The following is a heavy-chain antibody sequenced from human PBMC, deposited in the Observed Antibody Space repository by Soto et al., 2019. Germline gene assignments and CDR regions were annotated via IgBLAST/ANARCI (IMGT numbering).Heavy chain of an antibody. Sequence: VQLVQSGAEVKKPGESLQISCKGSGYNFANYWIGWVRQMPGKGLEWMGVIYPGDSDTRYSPSFRGQVTISADKSINTAYLQWSSLRASDTAMYYCARQLGMSGGWFGPWGQGTLVTVSS. D-gene: IGHD7-27*01. J-gene: IGHJ5*02. CDR1: GYNFANYW. V-gene: IGHV5-51*01. CDR2: IYPGDSDT. CDR3: ARQLGMSGGWFGP.